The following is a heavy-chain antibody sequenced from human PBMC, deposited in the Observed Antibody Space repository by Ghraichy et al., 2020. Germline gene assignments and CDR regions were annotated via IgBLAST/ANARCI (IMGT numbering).Heavy chain of an antibody. Sequence: GSLRLSCAASGFTFSTYSMHWVRQAPGKGPEWVAVVSHDGGAKYYGDSVKGRFAISRDNSKNTLFLQMSSLRAEDTAVYYCARDIKSSSWSYYYYAMDVWGHGTTVTVSS. CDR3: ARDIKSSSWSYYYYAMDV. CDR1: GFTFSTYS. D-gene: IGHD6-13*01. V-gene: IGHV3-30*09. CDR2: VSHDGGAK. J-gene: IGHJ6*02.